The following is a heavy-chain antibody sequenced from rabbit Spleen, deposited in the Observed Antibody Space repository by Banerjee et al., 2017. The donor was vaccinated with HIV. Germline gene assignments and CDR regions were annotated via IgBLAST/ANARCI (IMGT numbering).Heavy chain of an antibody. CDR2: IDAGSSAFT. D-gene: IGHD1-1*01. Sequence: QSLEESGGDLVKPGASLTLTCKASGIDFSISSYMCWVRQAPGKGLEWIACIDAGSSAFTYFATWAKGRFTISKTSSTTVTLQMTSLTAADTATYFCARDTSSSFSSYGMDLWGQGTLVTVS. J-gene: IGHJ6*01. CDR3: ARDTSSSFSSYGMDL. CDR1: GIDFSISSY. V-gene: IGHV1S40*01.